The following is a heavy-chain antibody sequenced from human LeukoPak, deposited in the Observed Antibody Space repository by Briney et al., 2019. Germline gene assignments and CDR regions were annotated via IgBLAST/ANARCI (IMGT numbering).Heavy chain of an antibody. J-gene: IGHJ5*02. CDR3: ARRQIRYFDWLKKHNWFDP. Sequence: ASVKVSCKASGYTFTSYGISWVRQAPGQGLEWMGWISAYNGNTNYAQKLQGRVTMTTDTSTSTAYMELSSLRSEDTAVYYCARRQIRYFDWLKKHNWFDPWGQGTLVTVSS. CDR1: GYTFTSYG. D-gene: IGHD3-9*01. V-gene: IGHV1-18*01. CDR2: ISAYNGNT.